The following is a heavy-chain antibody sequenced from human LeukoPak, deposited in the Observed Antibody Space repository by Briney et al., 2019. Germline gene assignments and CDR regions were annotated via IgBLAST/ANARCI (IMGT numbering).Heavy chain of an antibody. CDR1: GSTFSSYW. Sequence: PGGSLRLSCAASGSTFSSYWMHWVRQAPGKGLVWVSRINSDGSSTFYADSVKGRFTTSRDNAENTVYLQMNSLRADDTAVYYCARIPGGSGSQYDYWGQGTLVIVSS. V-gene: IGHV3-74*01. CDR3: ARIPGGSGSQYDY. J-gene: IGHJ4*02. CDR2: INSDGSST. D-gene: IGHD3-10*01.